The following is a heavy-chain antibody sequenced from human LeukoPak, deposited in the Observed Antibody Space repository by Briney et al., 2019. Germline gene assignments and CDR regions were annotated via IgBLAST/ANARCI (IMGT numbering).Heavy chain of an antibody. CDR2: ISYDGSDK. CDR1: GITFRSYG. V-gene: IGHV3-33*01. Sequence: GSLRLSCAVSGITFRSYGMHWVRQAPGKGLEWVAVISYDGSDKYFADSVKGRFTISRDNSKNTLYLQMNSLRAEDTAVYYCVRDLDSYFDYWGRGTLVTVSS. CDR3: VRDLDSYFDY. J-gene: IGHJ4*02.